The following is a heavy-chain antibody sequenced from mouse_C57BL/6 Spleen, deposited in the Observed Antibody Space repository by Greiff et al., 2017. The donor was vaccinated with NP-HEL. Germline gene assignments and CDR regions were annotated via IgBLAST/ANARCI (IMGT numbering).Heavy chain of an antibody. CDR1: GYSITSGYY. CDR2: ISYDGSN. CDR3: AREGGGNWYFDV. Sequence: DVKLQESGPGLVKPSQSLSLTCSVTGYSITSGYYWNWIRQFPGNKLEWMGYISYDGSNNYNPSLKNRISITRDTSKNQFFLKLNSVTTEDTATYYCAREGGGNWYFDVWGTGTTVTVSS. D-gene: IGHD1-1*02. J-gene: IGHJ1*03. V-gene: IGHV3-6*01.